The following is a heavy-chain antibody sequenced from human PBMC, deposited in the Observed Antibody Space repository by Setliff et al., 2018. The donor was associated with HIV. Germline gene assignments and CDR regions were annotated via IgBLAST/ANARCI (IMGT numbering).Heavy chain of an antibody. CDR3: ARDWRAYGVLGS. V-gene: IGHV4-38-2*02. J-gene: IGHJ4*02. CDR2: VYHTGST. CDR1: GYSISSGYY. D-gene: IGHD4-17*01. Sequence: PSETLSLTCAVSGYSISSGYYWGWIRQTPGKGLEWIGEVYHTGSTNLNPSLKSRVTISIDKAKNQISLRLTSVTAADTAMYYCARDWRAYGVLGSWGQGMLVTVSS.